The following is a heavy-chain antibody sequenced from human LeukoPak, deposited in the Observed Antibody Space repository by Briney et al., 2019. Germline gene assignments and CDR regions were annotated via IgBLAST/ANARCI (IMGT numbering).Heavy chain of an antibody. Sequence: GGSLRLSCAASGFTFSSYGMHWVRQAPGKGLEWVAVMSYEGTNRHYADSVKGRFTISRDNSKSTLYLLMNSLRVEDTAVYYCAKDVERLDYFDYWGQGTLVTVSS. CDR3: AKDVERLDYFDY. CDR2: MSYEGTNR. J-gene: IGHJ4*02. V-gene: IGHV3-30*18. CDR1: GFTFSSYG. D-gene: IGHD3-9*01.